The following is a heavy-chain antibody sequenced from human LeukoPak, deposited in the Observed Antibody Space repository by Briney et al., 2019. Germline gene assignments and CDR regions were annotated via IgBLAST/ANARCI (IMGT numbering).Heavy chain of an antibody. CDR2: ISRNSGSI. J-gene: IGHJ4*02. Sequence: GGSLRLSCAASGFTFDDYAMHWVRQAPGKGLEWVSGISRNSGSIGYADSVKGRFTISRDNAKNSLYLQMNSLRAEDTALYYCAKEGHSGRALGKPLDYWGQGTLVTVSS. CDR1: GFTFDDYA. CDR3: AKEGHSGRALGKPLDY. D-gene: IGHD1-26*01. V-gene: IGHV3-9*01.